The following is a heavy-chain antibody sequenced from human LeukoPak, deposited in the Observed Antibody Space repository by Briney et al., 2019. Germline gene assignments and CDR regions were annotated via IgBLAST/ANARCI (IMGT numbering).Heavy chain of an antibody. CDR2: ISAYNGNT. Sequence: VASVKVSCKASGYTFTSYDINWVRQAPGQGLEWMGWISAYNGNTNYAQKLQGRVTMTTDTSTTTAYMELRSLRSDDTAVYYCARGSGSYSDGDYFDYWGQGTLVTVSS. J-gene: IGHJ4*02. CDR1: GYTFTSYD. CDR3: ARGSGSYSDGDYFDY. D-gene: IGHD1-26*01. V-gene: IGHV1-18*01.